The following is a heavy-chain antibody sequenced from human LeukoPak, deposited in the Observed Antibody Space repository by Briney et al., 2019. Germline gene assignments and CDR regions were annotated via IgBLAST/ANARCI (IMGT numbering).Heavy chain of an antibody. J-gene: IGHJ4*02. CDR3: ARGRSIYYYDSSGYFDY. Sequence: SETLSLTCAVYGGSFSGYYWSWIRQPPGKGLEWIGEINHSGSTNYNPSLKSRVTRSVDTSKNQFSLKLSSVTAADTAVYSCARGRSIYYYDSSGYFDYWGQGTLVTVSS. CDR1: GGSFSGYY. CDR2: INHSGST. D-gene: IGHD3-22*01. V-gene: IGHV4-34*01.